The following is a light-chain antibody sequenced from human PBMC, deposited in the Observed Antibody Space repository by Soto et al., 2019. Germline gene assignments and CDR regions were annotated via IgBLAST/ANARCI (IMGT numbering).Light chain of an antibody. V-gene: IGKV3-20*01. Sequence: EIVLTQSPGTLSLSPGERATLSCRASQSVSTSYLSWYQQKPGQAPRLLIYGSSSRATGIPDRFSGSGCGTDFTITISRLQPEDFAVYYCQQYGSSPKYTFGQGTKLEIK. CDR1: QSVSTSY. CDR3: QQYGSSPKYT. CDR2: GSS. J-gene: IGKJ2*01.